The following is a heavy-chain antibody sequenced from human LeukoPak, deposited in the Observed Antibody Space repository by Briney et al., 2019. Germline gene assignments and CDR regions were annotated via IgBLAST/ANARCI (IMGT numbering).Heavy chain of an antibody. J-gene: IGHJ4*02. CDR1: GFTFSSYG. V-gene: IGHV3-30*02. CDR3: AKDRQPLMVRGASIFDY. D-gene: IGHD3-10*01. CDR2: IRYDGSNK. Sequence: PGGSLRLSCAASGFTFSSYGMHWVRQTPGKGLEWVAFIRYDGSNKYYADSVKGRFTISRDNSKNTLYLQMNSLRAEDTAVYYCAKDRQPLMVRGASIFDYWGQGTQVTVSS.